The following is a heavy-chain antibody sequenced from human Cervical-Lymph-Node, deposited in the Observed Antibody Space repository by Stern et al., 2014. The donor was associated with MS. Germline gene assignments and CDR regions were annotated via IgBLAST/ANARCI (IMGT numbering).Heavy chain of an antibody. CDR2: ISSNRRNI. J-gene: IGHJ6*02. Sequence: EVQLVESGGGLVKPGGSLRLSCAASAFTFRSYSMHWVRQAPGKGLEWVSTISSNRRNIYYADSVKGRFTISRDNAKNSLFLHMNSLRVEDTAMYYCAISRDYQPVDEYYAMDVWGQGTTVTVSS. D-gene: IGHD4-17*01. CDR3: AISRDYQPVDEYYAMDV. CDR1: AFTFRSYS. V-gene: IGHV3-21*04.